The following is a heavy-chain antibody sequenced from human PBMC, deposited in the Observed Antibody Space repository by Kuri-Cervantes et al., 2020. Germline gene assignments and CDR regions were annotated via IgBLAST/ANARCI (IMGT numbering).Heavy chain of an antibody. CDR1: GGSISSYH. D-gene: IGHD2-2*01. J-gene: IGHJ3*02. CDR2: IYYSGST. V-gene: IGHV4-59*01. CDR3: ARAPGSRGVVPAAFDI. Sequence: GSLRLSCTVSGGSISSYHWSWIRQPPGKGLEWIGYIYYSGSTNYNPSLKSRVTISVDTSKNQFSLKLSSVTAADTAVYYCARAPGSRGVVPAAFDIWGQGTMVTVSS.